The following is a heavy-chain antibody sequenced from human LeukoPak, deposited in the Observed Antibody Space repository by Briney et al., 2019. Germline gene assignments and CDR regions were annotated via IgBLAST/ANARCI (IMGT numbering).Heavy chain of an antibody. CDR1: GYTFTSYG. J-gene: IGHJ4*02. Sequence: ASVKVSCKASGYTFTSYGISWVRQAPGQGLEWMGWISAYNGNTNYAQKLQGRVTMTTDTSTSTAYVELRSLRSDDTAVYYCASTTTVITGAYGFDYWGQGTLVTVSS. CDR2: ISAYNGNT. D-gene: IGHD4-17*01. CDR3: ASTTTVITGAYGFDY. V-gene: IGHV1-18*01.